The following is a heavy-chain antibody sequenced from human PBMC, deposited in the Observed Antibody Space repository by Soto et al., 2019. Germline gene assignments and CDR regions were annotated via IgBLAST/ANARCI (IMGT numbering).Heavy chain of an antibody. V-gene: IGHV4-59*08. CDR1: GGTISSYY. CDR2: IYYSRST. J-gene: IGHJ4*02. CDR3: ARHRTAPTDIDY. Sequence: SETLSLTCTVSGGTISSYYWILIRQPPGKGLEWTGYIYYSRSTNYNPSLKSRVTISVDTSKNQFSLKLSSVTAADTAVYFCARHRTAPTDIDYPGQALLVTGSS. D-gene: IGHD4-4*01.